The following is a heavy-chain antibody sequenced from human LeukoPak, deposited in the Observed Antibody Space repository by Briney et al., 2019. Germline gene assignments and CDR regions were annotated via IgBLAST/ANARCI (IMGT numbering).Heavy chain of an antibody. D-gene: IGHD2-21*02. CDR2: INHGGST. CDR1: GGSFSNYY. J-gene: IGHJ2*01. CDR3: ARGTKSSRVTVLTSFWFFDL. Sequence: SETLSLTCAVYGGSFSNYYWTWIRQPPGKGLDWIGEINHGGSTNYSPSLKSRVTISVDTSKNQFSLKLSSVTAADTAVYYCARGTKSSRVTVLTSFWFFDLWGRGTLVTVSS. V-gene: IGHV4-34*01.